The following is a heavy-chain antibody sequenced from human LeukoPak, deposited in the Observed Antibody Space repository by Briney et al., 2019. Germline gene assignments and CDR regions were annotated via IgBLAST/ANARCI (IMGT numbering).Heavy chain of an antibody. J-gene: IGHJ6*02. CDR2: FDPEDGET. V-gene: IGHV1-24*01. CDR1: GYTLTELS. D-gene: IGHD3-10*01. CDR3: ATYRWFGESPGNYYYYGMDV. Sequence: ASVKVSCKVSGYTLTELSMHWVRQAPGKGLEWMGGFDPEDGETIYAQKFQGRVTMTEDTSTDTAYMELSSLRSEDTAVYYCATYRWFGESPGNYYYYGMDVWGQGTTVTVSS.